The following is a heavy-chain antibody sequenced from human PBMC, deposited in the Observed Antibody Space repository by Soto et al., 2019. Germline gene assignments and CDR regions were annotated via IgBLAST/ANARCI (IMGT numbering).Heavy chain of an antibody. J-gene: IGHJ6*04. CDR2: ISSYNGDT. D-gene: IGHD5-12*01. CDR1: GYTFTRSG. V-gene: IGHV1-18*01. CDR3: ATEAVAPYYYYGMDV. Sequence: QVQLVQSGAEVKKPGASVKVSCKASGYTFTRSGISWVRQAPGQGPEWMGWISSYNGDTNYAQTFQGRVTMTTDTSPRTTYMELRSLRSADTAVYYCATEAVAPYYYYGMDVWGKGTPVTVPS.